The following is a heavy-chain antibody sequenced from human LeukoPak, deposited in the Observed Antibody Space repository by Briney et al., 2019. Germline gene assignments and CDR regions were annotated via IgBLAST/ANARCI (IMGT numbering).Heavy chain of an antibody. J-gene: IGHJ4*02. CDR3: ALIDSYNYALVY. V-gene: IGHV4-59*01. D-gene: IGHD1-20*01. CDR1: GGSINSYY. CDR2: IYYSGST. Sequence: SETLPLTCSVSGGSINSYYWSSIRQPPGKGLEWIGYIYYSGSTNYSPSLKSRVSISDTSKNQFSLNLRSVTAADTAVFYCALIDSYNYALVYWGQGTLVTVSS.